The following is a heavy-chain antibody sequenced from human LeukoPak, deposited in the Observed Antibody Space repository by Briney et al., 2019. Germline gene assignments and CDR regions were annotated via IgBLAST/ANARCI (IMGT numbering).Heavy chain of an antibody. CDR2: ISSSSSTI. V-gene: IGHV3-48*01. J-gene: IGHJ4*02. Sequence: PGGSLRLSCAASGFTFSTYSMSWVRQAPGKGLEWVSYISSSSSTIYYADSVKGRFTISRDNAKNSLYLQMNSLRAEDTAVYYCARIYYGLDYWGQGTLVTVSS. CDR1: GFTFSTYS. D-gene: IGHD3-10*01. CDR3: ARIYYGLDY.